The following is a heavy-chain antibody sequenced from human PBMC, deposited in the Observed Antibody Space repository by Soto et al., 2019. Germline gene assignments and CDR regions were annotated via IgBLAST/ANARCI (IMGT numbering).Heavy chain of an antibody. J-gene: IGHJ3*02. CDR1: GYSFTSYW. CDR3: ASSRMGRVPHAFDI. D-gene: IGHD1-1*01. CDR2: IDPSDSYT. V-gene: IGHV5-10-1*01. Sequence: PGESLKISCKGSGYSFTSYWISWVRQMPGKGLEWMGRIDPSDSYTNYSPSFQGHVTISADKSISTAYLQWSSLKASDTAMYYCASSRMGRVPHAFDIWGQGTMVTVSS.